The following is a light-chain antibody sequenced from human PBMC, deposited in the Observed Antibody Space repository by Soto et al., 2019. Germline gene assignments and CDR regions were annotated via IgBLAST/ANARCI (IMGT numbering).Light chain of an antibody. Sequence: ELVMTQAPATLAVSPGGRATLSCRARQSVSSNLAWYQQKPGQAPRLLLYCASTRATGIPARFSGSGSGTEFTLTISSLQSEDFAVYYCQQYNNWPPWTFGQGTKLDIK. J-gene: IGKJ1*01. CDR3: QQYNNWPPWT. V-gene: IGKV3-15*01. CDR1: QSVSSN. CDR2: CAS.